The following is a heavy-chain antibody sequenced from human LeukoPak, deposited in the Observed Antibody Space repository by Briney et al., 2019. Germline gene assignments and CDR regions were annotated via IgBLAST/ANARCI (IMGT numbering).Heavy chain of an antibody. Sequence: SETLSLTCTVSGGSISSYYWSWIRQPPGKGLEWIGYIYTSGSTNYNPSLKSRVTISVDTSKNQFSLKLSSVTAADTAVYYCARLLVTSLVNWFDPWGQGTLIIVSS. V-gene: IGHV4-4*09. CDR1: GGSISSYY. J-gene: IGHJ5*02. D-gene: IGHD2-21*02. CDR3: ARLLVTSLVNWFDP. CDR2: IYTSGST.